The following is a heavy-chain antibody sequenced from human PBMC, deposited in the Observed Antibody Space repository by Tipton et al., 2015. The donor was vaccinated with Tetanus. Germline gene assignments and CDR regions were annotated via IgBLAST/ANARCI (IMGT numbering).Heavy chain of an antibody. CDR1: GLTVSINS. CDR3: AREVGDSPRPSYYGMDV. J-gene: IGHJ6*02. Sequence: SLRLSCAVSGLTVSINSMSWVRQAPGKGLEWVSVIYSGGSTYYGDSVKGRFTISRDNSKNTVYLQMNSLRADDTALYYCAREVGDSPRPSYYGMDVWGQGTTVTVSS. D-gene: IGHD2-15*01. CDR2: IYSGGST. V-gene: IGHV3-53*01.